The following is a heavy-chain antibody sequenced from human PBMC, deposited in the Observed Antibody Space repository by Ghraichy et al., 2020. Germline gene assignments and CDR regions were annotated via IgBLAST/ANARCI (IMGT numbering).Heavy chain of an antibody. D-gene: IGHD5-18*01. CDR2: IYSGGST. J-gene: IGHJ4*02. Sequence: GGSLRLSCAASGFTVSSNYMSWVRQAPGKGLEWVSVIYSGGSTYYADSVKGRFTISRDNSKNTLYLQMNSLRAEDTAVYYCASGLRGYSYGRLGDYWGQGTLVTVSS. V-gene: IGHV3-53*01. CDR1: GFTVSSNY. CDR3: ASGLRGYSYGRLGDY.